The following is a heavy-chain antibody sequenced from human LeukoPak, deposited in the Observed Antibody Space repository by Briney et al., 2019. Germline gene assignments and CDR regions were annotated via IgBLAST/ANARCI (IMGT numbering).Heavy chain of an antibody. V-gene: IGHV1-69*13. D-gene: IGHD6-13*01. CDR3: ARNSLYSSSWSYYFDY. J-gene: IGHJ4*02. Sequence: SVKVSCKAPGGTFSSYAISWVRQAPGQGLEWMGGIIPIFGTANYAQKFQGRVTITADESTSTAYMELSSLRSEDTAVYYCARNSLYSSSWSYYFDYWGQGTLVTVSS. CDR1: GGTFSSYA. CDR2: IIPIFGTA.